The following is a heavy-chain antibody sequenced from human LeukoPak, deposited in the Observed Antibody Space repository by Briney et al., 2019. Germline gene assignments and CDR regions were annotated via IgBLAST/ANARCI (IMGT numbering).Heavy chain of an antibody. V-gene: IGHV4-4*07. D-gene: IGHD2-2*02. J-gene: IGHJ5*02. CDR2: IYTSGST. Sequence: PSETLSLTCTVSGGSISSYYWSWIRQPAGKGLEWIGRIYTSGSTNYNPSLKSRVTMSVDTSKNQFSLKLSSVTAADTAVYYCARFDVVLPAAIGWFDPWGQGTLVTVSS. CDR3: ARFDVVLPAAIGWFDP. CDR1: GGSISSYY.